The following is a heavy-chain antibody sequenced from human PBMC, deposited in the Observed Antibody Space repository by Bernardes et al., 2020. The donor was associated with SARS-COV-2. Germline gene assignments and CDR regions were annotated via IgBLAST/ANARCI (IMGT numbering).Heavy chain of an antibody. CDR2: ISSSSSYI. D-gene: IGHD5-12*01. CDR3: ARDRTDCRYSGYDLARYYYGMDG. CDR1: GFTFSSYS. Sequence: GGSLRLSCAASGFTFSSYSMNWVRQAPGKGLEWVSSISSSSSYIYYADSVKGRFTISRDNAKNSLYLQMNSLRAEDTAVYYCARDRTDCRYSGYDLARYYYGMDGWGQGTTGTVSS. J-gene: IGHJ6*02. V-gene: IGHV3-21*01.